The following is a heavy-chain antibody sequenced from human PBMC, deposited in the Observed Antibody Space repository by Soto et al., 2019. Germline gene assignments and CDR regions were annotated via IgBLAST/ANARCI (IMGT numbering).Heavy chain of an antibody. CDR2: IYYSGST. CDR3: ATEYSSSSSWFDP. V-gene: IGHV4-30-4*01. J-gene: IGHJ5*02. D-gene: IGHD6-6*01. CDR1: GGSISSGDYY. Sequence: QVQLQESGPGLVKPSQTLSLTCTVSGGSISSGDYYWSWIRQPPGKGLEWIGYIYYSGSTYYNPSLKSRITITVNTSKNQFHLKLSSVTAADTAVYYCATEYSSSSSWFDPWGQGTLVTVSS.